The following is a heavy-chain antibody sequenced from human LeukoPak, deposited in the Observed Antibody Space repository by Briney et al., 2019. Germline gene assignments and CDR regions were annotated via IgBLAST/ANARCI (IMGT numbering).Heavy chain of an antibody. V-gene: IGHV3-48*04. CDR1: GFIFTSYS. D-gene: IGHD3-10*01. Sequence: GGSLRLSCAASGFIFTSYSMNWVRQAPGKGLEWVSYISSSGSTIYYADSVKGRFTISRDNAKNSLYLQMNSLRAEDTAVYYCARGPYASGTYGRRGWVHYMDVWGKGTTVTISS. CDR3: ARGPYASGTYGRRGWVHYMDV. CDR2: ISSSGSTI. J-gene: IGHJ6*03.